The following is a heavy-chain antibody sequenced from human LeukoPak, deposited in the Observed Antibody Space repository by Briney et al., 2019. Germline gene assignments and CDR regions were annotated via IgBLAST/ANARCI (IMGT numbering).Heavy chain of an antibody. V-gene: IGHV5-51*01. J-gene: IGHJ3*02. CDR3: ARLSQRPEGYYDAGANLAFDI. D-gene: IGHD2/OR15-2a*01. Sequence: GESLKISCKGSGYSFTSYWIGWVRQMPGKGLEWMGIIYPGDSDTRYSPSFQGQVTISADKSISTAYLQWSSLKASDTAMYYCARLSQRPEGYYDAGANLAFDIWGQGTMVTVSS. CDR2: IYPGDSDT. CDR1: GYSFTSYW.